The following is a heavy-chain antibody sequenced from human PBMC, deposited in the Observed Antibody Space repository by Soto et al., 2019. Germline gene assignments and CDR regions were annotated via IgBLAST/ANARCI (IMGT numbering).Heavy chain of an antibody. CDR3: VRWGYDSSGYPYY. J-gene: IGHJ4*02. CDR2: IIPIFGTA. V-gene: IGHV1-69*01. CDR1: GGTFSSYA. D-gene: IGHD3-22*01. Sequence: QVQLVQSGAEVKKPGSSVKVSCKASGGTFSSYAISWVRQAPGQGLEWMGGIIPIFGTANYAQKFQGRVTITADEXXXTAYMELSSLISEDTAVYXCVRWGYDSSGYPYYWGQXALVXVSS.